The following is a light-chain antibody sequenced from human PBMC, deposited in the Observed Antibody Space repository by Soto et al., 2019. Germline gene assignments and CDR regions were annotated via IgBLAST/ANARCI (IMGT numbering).Light chain of an antibody. CDR1: SSDVGGS. CDR2: EVS. CDR3: TSYRSSVTWV. V-gene: IGLV2-14*01. Sequence: QSALTQPASVSGSPGQSITISCTGSSSDVGGSVSWYQQHPGKAPKLIIFEVSNRPSGVSNRFSGSKSGNAASLTISGLQAEDEADYYCTSYRSSVTWVFGGGTKLTVL. J-gene: IGLJ3*02.